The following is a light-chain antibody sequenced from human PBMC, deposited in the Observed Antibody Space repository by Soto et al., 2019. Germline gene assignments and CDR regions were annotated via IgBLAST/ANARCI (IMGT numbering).Light chain of an antibody. Sequence: QSVLTQPPSASGTPGQRVTISCSGSSSNIGSNTVNWYQLLPGLAPKLLIYGNFQRPSGVPDRFSGSKSDTSASLAISRLQSEDEAEYYCRAWDDTLRGWVFGGGTKLTVL. CDR3: RAWDDTLRGWV. CDR2: GNF. CDR1: SSNIGSNT. V-gene: IGLV1-44*01. J-gene: IGLJ3*02.